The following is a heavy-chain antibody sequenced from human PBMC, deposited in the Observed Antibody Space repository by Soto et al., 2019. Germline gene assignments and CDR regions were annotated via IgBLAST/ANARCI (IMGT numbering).Heavy chain of an antibody. CDR1: GYTFTSYG. V-gene: IGHV1-18*04. CDR3: VRIRGGYSRYWDY. CDR2: ISAYNGNT. Sequence: QVQLVQSGAEVKKPGASVKVSCKASGYTFTSYGISWVRQAPGQGLEWMGWISAYNGNTNYAQKLQGRVTMTTDTSTGTAYMELRSLRSVDTAVYYCVRIRGGYSRYWDYWGQGTLVTVSS. D-gene: IGHD6-13*01. J-gene: IGHJ4*02.